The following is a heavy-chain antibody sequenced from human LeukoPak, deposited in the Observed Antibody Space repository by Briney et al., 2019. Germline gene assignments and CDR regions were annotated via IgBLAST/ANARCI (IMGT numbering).Heavy chain of an antibody. J-gene: IGHJ4*02. Sequence: GRSLRLSCAASGFTFSRYDMHWVRQAPGKGLEWVAVIWYDGSKKYCADSVKGRITISRDNTKNTVDLQMNSLRDEDTAVYYCVRGEQQLGYFDYWGQGTLVTVSS. CDR3: VRGEQQLGYFDY. V-gene: IGHV3-33*01. CDR1: GFTFSRYD. CDR2: IWYDGSKK. D-gene: IGHD6-13*01.